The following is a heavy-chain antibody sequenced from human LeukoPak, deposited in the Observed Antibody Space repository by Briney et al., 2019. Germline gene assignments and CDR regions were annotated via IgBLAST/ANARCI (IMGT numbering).Heavy chain of an antibody. J-gene: IGHJ5*02. CDR3: ARDRGYCSSTSCYTDWFDP. V-gene: IGHV4-4*07. Sequence: SETLSLTCTVSGGSITSYHWSSIRQPAGKGLEWIGRIYTSGSTNYNPSLKSRVTMSVDTSKNQFSLKLISVTAADTAVYYCARDRGYCSSTSCYTDWFDPWGQGTLVTVSS. CDR2: IYTSGST. D-gene: IGHD2-2*02. CDR1: GGSITSYH.